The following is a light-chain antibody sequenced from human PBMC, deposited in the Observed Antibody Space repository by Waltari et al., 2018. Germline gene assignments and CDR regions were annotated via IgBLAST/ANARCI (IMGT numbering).Light chain of an antibody. Sequence: QDVVTQEPSVTVSAGGTVTLTCGSTTGPVTVTHYPHWFQQKPGQAPKTMLYDVGNKHARPPARFSASLSGGKAALTLSGAQFEDEADYYGLLSFSGTVVFGGGTRLTVL. CDR2: DVG. V-gene: IGLV7-46*01. CDR1: TGPVTVTHY. J-gene: IGLJ2*01. CDR3: LLSFSGTVV.